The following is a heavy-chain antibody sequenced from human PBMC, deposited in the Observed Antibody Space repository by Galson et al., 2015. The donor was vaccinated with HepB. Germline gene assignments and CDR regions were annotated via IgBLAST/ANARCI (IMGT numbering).Heavy chain of an antibody. J-gene: IGHJ6*02. CDR1: GYTFTAYY. Sequence: SVKVSCKASGYTFTAYYIHWVRQAPGQGLEWLGWVNANNGVTNYAQKFRGWVTMTKDTSASTAYMELSSLRSEDTAVYYCAREGGRAVLRRLVGGMDVWGQGTTVTVSS. D-gene: IGHD3-3*01. CDR3: AREGGRAVLRRLVGGMDV. CDR2: VNANNGVT. V-gene: IGHV1-2*04.